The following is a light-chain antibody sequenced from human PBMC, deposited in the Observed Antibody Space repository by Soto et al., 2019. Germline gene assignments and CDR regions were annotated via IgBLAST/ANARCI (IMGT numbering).Light chain of an antibody. Sequence: QSVLTQPPSVSGAPGQRVTISCTGSSSDIGAGYHVHWYQQLPGTAPKLLIYGNNNRPSGVPDRFSGSKSGTSASLAITGLQAEDEADYYRQSYDSSLSGTVLAGGTKDTVL. CDR1: SSDIGAGYH. V-gene: IGLV1-40*01. J-gene: IGLJ3*02. CDR3: QSYDSSLSGTV. CDR2: GNN.